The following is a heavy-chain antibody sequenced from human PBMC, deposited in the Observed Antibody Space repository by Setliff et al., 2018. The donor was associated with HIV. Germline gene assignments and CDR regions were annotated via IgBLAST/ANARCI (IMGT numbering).Heavy chain of an antibody. CDR2: IDYSVSA. CDR1: SGSISSGTYY. V-gene: IGHV4-31*03. CDR3: AREGKTALVTKYFDY. J-gene: IGHJ4*01. Sequence: SETLSLTCTVSSGSISSGTYYWSWIRQYPGKGLEWIGYIDYSVSAFYNPSLKSRITISRDTSKNQFSLKMNSVTAADTAVYYCAREGKTALVTKYFDYWGHGKLVTVSS. D-gene: IGHD5-18*01.